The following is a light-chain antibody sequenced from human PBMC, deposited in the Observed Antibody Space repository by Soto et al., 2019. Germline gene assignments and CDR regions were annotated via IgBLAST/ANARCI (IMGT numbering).Light chain of an antibody. J-gene: IGKJ4*01. CDR2: AAS. CDR3: QQSLTTPLT. V-gene: IGKV1-39*01. Sequence: DIPLTQSPSSLSASLGDRVTLTCRASQSISSYLNWYQQKPGKAPKLLIYAASSLHSGVPSRFGGSGSGTDFTLTISSLQREDLAPYYCQQSLTTPLTFGGGTKVEI. CDR1: QSISSY.